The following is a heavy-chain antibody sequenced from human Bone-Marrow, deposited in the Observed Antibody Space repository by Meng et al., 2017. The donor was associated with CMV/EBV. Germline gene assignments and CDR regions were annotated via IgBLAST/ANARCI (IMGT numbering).Heavy chain of an antibody. D-gene: IGHD3-10*01. CDR3: LSALSYPDY. CDR1: GYTFTGYY. V-gene: IGHV1-2*02. J-gene: IGHJ4*02. CDR2: INPNSGAT. Sequence: ASVKVSCKASGYTFTGYYIHWVRQAPGQGLEWMGWINPNSGATNYAQKFQGRVTMTRDTSISTAYMEIGSLRSDDTAVFYCLSALSYPDYWGQGTLVTVSS.